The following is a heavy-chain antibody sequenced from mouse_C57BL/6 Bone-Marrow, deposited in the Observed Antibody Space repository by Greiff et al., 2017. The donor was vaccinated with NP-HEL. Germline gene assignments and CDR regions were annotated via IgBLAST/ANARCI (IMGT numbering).Heavy chain of an antibody. V-gene: IGHV6-3*01. J-gene: IGHJ3*01. CDR1: GFTFSNYW. Sequence: EVMLVEAGGGLVQPGGSMKLSCVASGFTFSNYWMNWVRQSPEKGLEWVAQIRLKSDNYATHYAESVNGRFTISRDDSKSSVYLQMNNLRAEDTEIYSCSAYYSNCVAYWGQGALVTVSA. CDR2: IRLKSDNYAT. CDR3: SAYYSNCVAY. D-gene: IGHD2-5*01.